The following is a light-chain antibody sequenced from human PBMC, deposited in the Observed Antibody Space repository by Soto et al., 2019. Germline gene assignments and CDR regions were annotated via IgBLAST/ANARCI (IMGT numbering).Light chain of an antibody. CDR2: WAS. V-gene: IGKV4-1*01. CDR3: QQYYSPPVT. J-gene: IGKJ4*01. Sequence: DIVMTQSPDALAVSLGAGATINCKSSQSIRYSDDNKKYVACYEQKRGQHPTLLVHWASTRESGVPDRFSGSESGTEFTLTISSLQAEGVAVYYCQQYYSPPVTFGGGTKVEIK. CDR1: QSIRYSDDNKKY.